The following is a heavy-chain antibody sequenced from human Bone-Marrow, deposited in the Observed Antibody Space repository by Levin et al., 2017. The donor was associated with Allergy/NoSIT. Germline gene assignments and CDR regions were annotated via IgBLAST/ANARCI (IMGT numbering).Heavy chain of an antibody. D-gene: IGHD1-26*01. J-gene: IGHJ4*02. V-gene: IGHV3-23*01. CDR2: INVSGSRR. Sequence: GGSLRLSCAASGFTFSSYAMSLVRQAPGKGLEWVSTINVSGSRRYYADSVKGRFTISRDNSKNTLYLQMNSLRAEDTALYYCAKETGTGSPTQPDYWGQGTLVTVSS. CDR1: GFTFSSYA. CDR3: AKETGTGSPTQPDY.